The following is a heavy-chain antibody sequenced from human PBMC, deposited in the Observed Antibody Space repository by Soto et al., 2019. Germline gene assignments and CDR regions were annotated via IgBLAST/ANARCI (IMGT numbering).Heavy chain of an antibody. Sequence: EVQLVESGGGLVQPGGSLRLSCAASGFTVSSYHMSWVRQAPGKGLEWVSVLYSAGSADFADSVKGRFTISRDNSKTTLYLQMSSLRAEDTAVYYCARVHSGSYHYFDYWGQGTLVTVSS. D-gene: IGHD6-13*01. CDR3: ARVHSGSYHYFDY. J-gene: IGHJ4*02. V-gene: IGHV3-66*01. CDR1: GFTVSSYH. CDR2: LYSAGSA.